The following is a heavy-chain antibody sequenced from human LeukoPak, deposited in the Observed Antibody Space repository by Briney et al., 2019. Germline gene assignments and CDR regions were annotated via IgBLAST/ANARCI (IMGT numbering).Heavy chain of an antibody. CDR3: ATPKISGSSSYFDY. J-gene: IGHJ4*02. Sequence: ASVKVSCKASGYTFTNYGISWVRQAPGQGLEWMGWISAYNGDTNYAQKLQGRVTMTTDTSTSTAHMELRSLRSDDTAVYYCATPKISGSSSYFDYWGQGTLVTVSS. D-gene: IGHD6-13*01. CDR1: GYTFTNYG. CDR2: ISAYNGDT. V-gene: IGHV1-18*01.